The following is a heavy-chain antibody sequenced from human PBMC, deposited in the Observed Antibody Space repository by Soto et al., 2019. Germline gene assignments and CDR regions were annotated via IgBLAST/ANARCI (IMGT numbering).Heavy chain of an antibody. J-gene: IGHJ6*02. CDR1: GFTFSSYG. Sequence: PGGSLRLSCAASGFTFSSYGMHWVRQAPGKGLEWVAVISYDGSNKYYADSVKGRFTISRDNSKNTLYLQMNSLRAGDTAVYYCARSYDFWSGPPYYGMDVWGQGTTVTVSS. V-gene: IGHV3-30*03. CDR2: ISYDGSNK. D-gene: IGHD3-3*01. CDR3: ARSYDFWSGPPYYGMDV.